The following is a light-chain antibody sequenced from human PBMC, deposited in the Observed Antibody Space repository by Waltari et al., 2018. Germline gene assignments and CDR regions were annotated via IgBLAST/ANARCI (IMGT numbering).Light chain of an antibody. V-gene: IGLV3-1*01. J-gene: IGLJ2*01. CDR2: QKS. CDR1: KLGDKY. Sequence: SYELTQPPSVSVSPGQTASLTCSGDKLGDKYACWYQQKPGQSPVLVIYQKSKRPSGIPGRFSGSNSGNTATLTISGTQAMDEADYYCQAWDSSIVFGGGTKLTVL. CDR3: QAWDSSIV.